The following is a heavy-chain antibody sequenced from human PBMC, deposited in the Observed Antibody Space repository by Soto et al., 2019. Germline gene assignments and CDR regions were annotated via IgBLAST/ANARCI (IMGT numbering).Heavy chain of an antibody. D-gene: IGHD6-19*01. CDR1: GFSFSSCA. CDR2: VSHDGSNK. J-gene: IGHJ4*02. V-gene: IGHV3-30-3*01. Sequence: QVQLVESGGDVVQPGRSLRLSCAASGFSFSSCAMHWVRQAPGKGLEWVAVVSHDGSNKYYADSVKGRVTISRDNSINTVYLQMNSLRAEDTAVYYCARVSIAVAGIAYYFDYWGQGTLVTVSS. CDR3: ARVSIAVAGIAYYFDY.